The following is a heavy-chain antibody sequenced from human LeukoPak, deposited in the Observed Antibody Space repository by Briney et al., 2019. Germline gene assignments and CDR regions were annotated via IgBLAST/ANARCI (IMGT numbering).Heavy chain of an antibody. CDR2: IYYSGST. J-gene: IGHJ6*02. V-gene: IGHV4-59*01. CDR3: ATSGSSGWWDYYYGMDV. D-gene: IGHD6-19*01. CDR1: GGSISSYY. Sequence: SETLSLTCTVSGGSISSYYGSWIRQPPGKGLEWIGHIYYSGSTNYNPSLKSRVTISVDTSKNQFSLKLSSVTAADTAVYYCATSGSSGWWDYYYGMDVWGQGTTVTVSS.